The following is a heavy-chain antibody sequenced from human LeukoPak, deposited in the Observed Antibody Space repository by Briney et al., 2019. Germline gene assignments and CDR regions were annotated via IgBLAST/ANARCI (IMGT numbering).Heavy chain of an antibody. CDR2: ISYDGSNK. CDR3: ARASGGIAAAGQDY. V-gene: IGHV3-30*04. D-gene: IGHD6-13*01. CDR1: GFTFSSYA. J-gene: IGHJ4*02. Sequence: PGRSLRLSCAASGFTFSSYAMHWVRQAPGKGLEWVAVISYDGSNKYYADSVKGRFTISRDNSKNTLYLQMNSLRAEDTAVYYCARASGGIAAAGQDYWGQGTLVTVSS.